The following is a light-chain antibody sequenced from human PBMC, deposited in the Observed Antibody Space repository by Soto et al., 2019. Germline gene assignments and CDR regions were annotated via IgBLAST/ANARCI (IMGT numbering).Light chain of an antibody. V-gene: IGLV2-14*01. CDR1: SSDVSAYNH. CDR2: EVS. J-gene: IGLJ1*01. Sequence: QSALTQPASVSGSPGQSITISCTGTSSDVSAYNHVAWYQQHPGKAPKFMIYEVSNRPSGVSNRFSGSKSGNTASLTISGLQAEDEADYYCISYTGSSTSYVFGTGTKLTVL. CDR3: ISYTGSSTSYV.